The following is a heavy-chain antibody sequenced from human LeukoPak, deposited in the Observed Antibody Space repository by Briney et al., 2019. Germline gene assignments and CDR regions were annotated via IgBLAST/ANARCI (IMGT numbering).Heavy chain of an antibody. V-gene: IGHV4-59*01. J-gene: IGHJ4*02. CDR1: GGSISSYY. D-gene: IGHD3-10*01. CDR2: IYYSGST. CDR3: ARAPYGSGSHRAQFDY. Sequence: SETLSLTCTVSGGSISSYYWSWIRQPPGKGLEWIGYIYYSGSTNYNPSPKSRVTISVDTSKNQFPLKLSSVTAADTAVYYCARAPYGSGSHRAQFDYWGQGTLVTVSS.